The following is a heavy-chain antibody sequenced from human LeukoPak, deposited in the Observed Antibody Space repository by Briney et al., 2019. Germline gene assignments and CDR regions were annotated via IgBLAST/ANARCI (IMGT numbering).Heavy chain of an antibody. Sequence: PSETLSLTCTVSGGSISSSSYYWGWIRQPPGKGLEWTGSIYYSGSTYYNPSLKSRVTISVDTSKNQFSLKLSSVTAADTAVYYCCVVVGGSAIDYWGQGTLVTVSS. CDR1: GGSISSSSYY. CDR2: IYYSGST. V-gene: IGHV4-39*01. D-gene: IGHD2-21*01. CDR3: CVVVGGSAIDY. J-gene: IGHJ4*02.